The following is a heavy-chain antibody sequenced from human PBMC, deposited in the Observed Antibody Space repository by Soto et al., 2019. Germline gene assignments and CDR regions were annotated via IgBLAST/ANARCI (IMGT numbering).Heavy chain of an antibody. J-gene: IGHJ4*02. CDR2: IYSGGST. Sequence: GGSLRLSCAASGFTVSSNYMSWVRQAPGKGLEWVSVIYSGGSTYYADSVKGRFTISRDNSKNTLYLQMNSLRAEDTAVYYCAREASDELPEYYFDYWGQGTLVTVSS. CDR3: AREASDELPEYYFDY. CDR1: GFTVSSNY. D-gene: IGHD2-15*01. V-gene: IGHV3-66*01.